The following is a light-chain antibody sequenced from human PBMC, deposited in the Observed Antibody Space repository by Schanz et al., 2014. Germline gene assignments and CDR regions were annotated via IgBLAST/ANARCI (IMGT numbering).Light chain of an antibody. V-gene: IGKV3-20*01. CDR2: GAS. J-gene: IGKJ1*01. CDR3: QQYNNWPRT. Sequence: EIVLTQSPGTLSLSPGERATLSCRASQSVSSSFLAWYQQKPGQAPRLLISGASSRATGIADRFSGSGSGTDFTLTISRLEPEDFAVYYCQQYNNWPRTFGQGTKVELK. CDR1: QSVSSSF.